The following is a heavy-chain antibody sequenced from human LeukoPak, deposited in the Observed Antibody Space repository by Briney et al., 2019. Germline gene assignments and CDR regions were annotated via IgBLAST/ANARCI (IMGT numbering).Heavy chain of an antibody. V-gene: IGHV3-30*02. CDR3: AKSAVRGLPVLGN. Sequence: GGSLRLSCAASGFTFSTYGMHWVRQAPGKGLEWVAFIRYDGSNKFYADSVKGRFTISRDNSKNTLYLQMNSLRAEDTTVYYCAKSAVRGLPVLGNWGQGTLVTVSS. CDR1: GFTFSTYG. J-gene: IGHJ4*02. D-gene: IGHD2-21*02. CDR2: IRYDGSNK.